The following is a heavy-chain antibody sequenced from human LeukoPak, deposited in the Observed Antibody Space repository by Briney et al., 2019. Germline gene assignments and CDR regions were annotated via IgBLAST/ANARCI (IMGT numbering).Heavy chain of an antibody. Sequence: PGGSLRLSCAASGFTFSSYGMSWVRQAPGKGLEWVSGISGSGGSTIYADSVKGRFTISRDNSKNTLYLQMNSLRAEDTAVYYCAKDRGGRWLHQRVQYYFDYWGQGTLVTVSS. D-gene: IGHD5-24*01. CDR1: GFTFSSYG. J-gene: IGHJ4*02. V-gene: IGHV3-23*01. CDR2: ISGSGGST. CDR3: AKDRGGRWLHQRVQYYFDY.